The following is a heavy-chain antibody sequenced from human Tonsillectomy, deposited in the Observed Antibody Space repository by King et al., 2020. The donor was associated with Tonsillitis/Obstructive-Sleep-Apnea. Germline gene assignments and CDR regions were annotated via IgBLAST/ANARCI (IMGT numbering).Heavy chain of an antibody. J-gene: IGHJ4*02. CDR3: ARHRYYYDSSGYSFDY. CDR2: IYYSGSP. D-gene: IGHD3-22*01. CDR1: GGSISSSSYY. Sequence: LQLQESGPGLVKPSETLSLTCTVSGGSISSSSYYWGWIRQPPGKGLEWIGSIYYSGSPYYNPSLKSRVTISVDTSKNQFSLKLSSVTAADTAVYYCARHRYYYDSSGYSFDYWGQGTLVTVSS. V-gene: IGHV4-39*01.